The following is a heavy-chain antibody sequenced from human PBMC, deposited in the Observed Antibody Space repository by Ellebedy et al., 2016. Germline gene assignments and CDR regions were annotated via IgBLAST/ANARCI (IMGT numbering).Heavy chain of an antibody. J-gene: IGHJ4*02. Sequence: GGSLRLXCAASGFTFSSYGMHWVRQAPGKGLEWVAVISYDGSNKYYADSVKGRFTISRDNSKNTLYLQMNSLRAEDTAVYYCAKDQSGGRIQLWFPYWGQGTLVTVSS. V-gene: IGHV3-30*18. CDR2: ISYDGSNK. D-gene: IGHD5-18*01. CDR3: AKDQSGGRIQLWFPY. CDR1: GFTFSSYG.